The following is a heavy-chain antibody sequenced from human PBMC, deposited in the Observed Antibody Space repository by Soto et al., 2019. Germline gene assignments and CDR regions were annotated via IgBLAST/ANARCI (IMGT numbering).Heavy chain of an antibody. CDR3: ARGPRGYVYYHGMDV. CDR2: IDTSGTT. CDR1: GGSISSSY. J-gene: IGHJ6*02. V-gene: IGHV4-4*07. Sequence: LYLTCTVSGGSISSSYVSWIRQSAGNGLEWIGRIDTSGTTNYNPSLKSRVNMSVDASKNHFSLNLSSVTAADTAVYYCARGPRGYVYYHGMDVWGQGTMVTVYS. D-gene: IGHD3-10*01.